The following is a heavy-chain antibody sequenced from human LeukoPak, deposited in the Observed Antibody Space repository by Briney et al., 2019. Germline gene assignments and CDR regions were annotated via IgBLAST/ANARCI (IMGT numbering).Heavy chain of an antibody. CDR2: ISYDGSNK. CDR3: AKDEWWP. D-gene: IGHD2-15*01. J-gene: IGHJ5*02. V-gene: IGHV3-30*18. CDR1: GFTFSSYG. Sequence: GGSLRLSCAASGFTFSSYGMHWVRQVPGKGLEWVAVISYDGSNKYYADSVKGRFTISRDNSKNTLYLQMNSLRAEDTAVYYCAKDEWWPWGQGTLVTVSS.